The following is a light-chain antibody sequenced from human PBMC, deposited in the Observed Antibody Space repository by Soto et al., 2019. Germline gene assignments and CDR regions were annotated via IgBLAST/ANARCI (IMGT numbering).Light chain of an antibody. CDR3: CSYTSSTIYV. CDR1: SSDVGGYIY. J-gene: IGLJ1*01. CDR2: DVT. Sequence: QSVLTQPASVSGSPGQSTAISCTGTSSDVGGYIYVSWYQQHPGKAPKLMIYDVTSRPSGVSDRFSGSKSGTTASLTISGLQAEDEADYYCCSYTSSTIYVFGTGTKVTVL. V-gene: IGLV2-14*03.